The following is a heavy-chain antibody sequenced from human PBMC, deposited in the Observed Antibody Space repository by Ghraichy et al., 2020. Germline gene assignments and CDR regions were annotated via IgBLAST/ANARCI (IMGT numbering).Heavy chain of an antibody. CDR1: GFTFSTYG. J-gene: IGHJ4*02. CDR2: ISGSGGST. Sequence: GGSLRLSCAASGFTFSTYGMSWVRQAPGKGLEWVSGISGSGGSTYHADSVMGRFTNSRDNSKNTLYLQMNSLRAEDTAVYYCAKRGDSSGYLYYFDYWGQGTLVTVSS. CDR3: AKRGDSSGYLYYFDY. D-gene: IGHD3-22*01. V-gene: IGHV3-23*01.